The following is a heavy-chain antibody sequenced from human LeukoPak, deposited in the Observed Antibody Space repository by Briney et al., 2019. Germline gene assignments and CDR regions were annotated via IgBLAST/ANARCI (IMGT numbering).Heavy chain of an antibody. CDR2: INPNSGGT. V-gene: IGHV1-2*02. CDR3: AITYDTYYYDSSGYYPFDY. J-gene: IGHJ4*02. D-gene: IGHD3-22*01. CDR1: GYTFTGYY. Sequence: GASVKVSCKASGYTFTGYYMHWVRQAPGQGLEWMGWINPNSGGTNYAQKFQGRVTITADKSTSTAYMELSSLRSEDTAVYYCAITYDTYYYDSSGYYPFDYWGQGTLVTVSS.